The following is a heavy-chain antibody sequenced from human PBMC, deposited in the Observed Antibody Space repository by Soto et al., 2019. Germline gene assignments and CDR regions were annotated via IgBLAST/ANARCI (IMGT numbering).Heavy chain of an antibody. CDR2: ISWNSGSI. CDR1: GFTFDDYA. V-gene: IGHV3-9*01. J-gene: IGHJ4*02. D-gene: IGHD4-17*01. CDR3: AKDIGSAMTTDYFDY. Sequence: EVQLVESGGGLVQPGRSLRLSCAASGFTFDDYAMHWVRQAPGKGLEWVSGISWNSGSIGYADSVKGRFTISRDNAKNSLYLQMNSLRAEDTALYYCAKDIGSAMTTDYFDYWGQGTLVTVSS.